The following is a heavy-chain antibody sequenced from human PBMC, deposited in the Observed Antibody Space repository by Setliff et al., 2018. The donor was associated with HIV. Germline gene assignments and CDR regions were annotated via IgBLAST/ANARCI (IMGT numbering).Heavy chain of an antibody. J-gene: IGHJ4*02. D-gene: IGHD3-10*01. Sequence: KTSETLSLTCTVTGVSVSSGGYYWSWIRHHPGKGLEWIGYIYYTGSTYFNPSLKSRVTLSIDTSKNQFSLKLSSVTAADTAVYYCATSPAGEILGSRPFYFDYWGQGTLVTVSS. CDR3: ATSPAGEILGSRPFYFDY. CDR2: IYYTGST. V-gene: IGHV4-31*03. CDR1: GVSVSSGGYY.